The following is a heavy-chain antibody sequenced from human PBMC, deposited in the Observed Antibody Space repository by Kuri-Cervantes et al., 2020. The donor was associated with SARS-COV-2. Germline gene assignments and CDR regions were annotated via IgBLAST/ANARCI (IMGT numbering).Heavy chain of an antibody. CDR2: ISSSGSTI. J-gene: IGHJ4*02. CDR3: ARDLLNYYDSSGYGY. Sequence: GGSLRLSRAASGFTFSDYYMSWIRQAPGKGLEWVSYISSSGSTIYYADSVKGRFTISRDNAENSLYLQMNSLRAEDTAVYYCARDLLNYYDSSGYGYWGQGTLVTVSS. D-gene: IGHD3-22*01. CDR1: GFTFSDYY. V-gene: IGHV3-11*01.